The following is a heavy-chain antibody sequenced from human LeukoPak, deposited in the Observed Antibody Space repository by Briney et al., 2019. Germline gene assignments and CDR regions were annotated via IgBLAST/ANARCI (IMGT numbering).Heavy chain of an antibody. CDR1: GFTLSSYS. Sequence: GGSLRLSCAASGFTLSSYSMNWVRQAPGKGLEWVSSISTSSNYIYYADSVKGRFTISRDNDKNSLYLQMSSLRGEDTAVYYCAREIHLDYWGQGTLVTVST. CDR3: AREIHLDY. V-gene: IGHV3-21*04. CDR2: ISTSSNYI. J-gene: IGHJ4*02.